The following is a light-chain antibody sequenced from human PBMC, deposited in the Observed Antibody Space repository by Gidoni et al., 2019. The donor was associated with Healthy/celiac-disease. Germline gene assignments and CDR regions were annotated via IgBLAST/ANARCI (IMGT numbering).Light chain of an antibody. CDR1: KSVLYSSNNKNY. V-gene: IGKV4-1*01. Sequence: ILMTQSPDSLTVSLCERATINFKSSKSVLYSSNNKNYLAWYQQKPGQPPKLLIYWASTREAGVPDRCSGSGSGTDFTLTISSLQAEDVAVYYCQQFYSTSITFGQGTRLEIK. CDR3: QQFYSTSIT. CDR2: WAS. J-gene: IGKJ5*01.